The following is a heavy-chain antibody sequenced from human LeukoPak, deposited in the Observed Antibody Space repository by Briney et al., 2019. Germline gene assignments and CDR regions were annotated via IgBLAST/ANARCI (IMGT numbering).Heavy chain of an antibody. CDR2: IIPIFGTA. D-gene: IGHD5-24*01. V-gene: IGHV1-69*13. CDR3: ARDGSRDGYKGPFDY. J-gene: IGHJ4*02. CDR1: GGTFRSYA. Sequence: SVKVSCKASGGTFRSYAISWVRQAPGQGLECMGGIIPIFGTANYAQKFQGRVTITADESTSTAYMELSSLRSEDTAVYYCARDGSRDGYKGPFDYWGQGTLVTVSS.